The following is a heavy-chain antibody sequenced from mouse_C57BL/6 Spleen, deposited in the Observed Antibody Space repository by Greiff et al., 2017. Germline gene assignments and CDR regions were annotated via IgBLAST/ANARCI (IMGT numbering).Heavy chain of an antibody. J-gene: IGHJ3*01. CDR1: GFNIKDYY. CDR3: ARMTTVEGPWFAY. CDR2: IDPGDGET. Sequence: VQLQQSGAELVKPGASVKLSCTASGFNIKDYYMHWVKQRTEQGLEWIGKIDPGDGETQYAPKFQGKATIPAATSTTTAYLQLSSLTSEDTAIYYCARMTTVEGPWFAYWGQGTLVTVSA. V-gene: IGHV14-2*01. D-gene: IGHD1-1*01.